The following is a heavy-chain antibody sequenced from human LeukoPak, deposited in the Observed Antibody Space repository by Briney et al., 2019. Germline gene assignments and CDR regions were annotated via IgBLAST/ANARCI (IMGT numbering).Heavy chain of an antibody. V-gene: IGHV4-4*09. CDR1: GGSISSYY. D-gene: IGHD5-24*01. J-gene: IGHJ6*03. Sequence: NPSETLSLTCTLSGGSISSYYWSWIRQPPGKGRGWIRYIYTSGSTNYNPSLKRRVTISVDTSKNQFSLKLSSVTAADTAVYYCARLITGLGVPYYYYMDVWGKGTTVTVSS. CDR2: IYTSGST. CDR3: ARLITGLGVPYYYYMDV.